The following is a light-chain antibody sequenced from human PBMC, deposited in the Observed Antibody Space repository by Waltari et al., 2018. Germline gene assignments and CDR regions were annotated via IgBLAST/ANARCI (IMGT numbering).Light chain of an antibody. CDR2: EVS. CDR1: SSDIGSHNI. J-gene: IGLJ2*01. Sequence: QSALTQPASVSGPPGQSITIPCTGTSSDIGSHNIVSWYQQHPGKAPKLMIYEVSKRPSGVSNRFSGSKSGNRASLTISGLQAEDEADYYCCSYAGSSTLDVVFGGGTKLTVL. V-gene: IGLV2-23*02. CDR3: CSYAGSSTLDVV.